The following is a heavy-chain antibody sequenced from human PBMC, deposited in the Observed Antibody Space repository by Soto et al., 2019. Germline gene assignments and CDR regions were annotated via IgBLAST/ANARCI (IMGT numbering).Heavy chain of an antibody. CDR1: GYTFTSYD. CDR2: MNPNSGNT. D-gene: IGHD3-16*02. CDR3: ASLNVPYYDYTWASYPENDAFDI. Sequence: GASVKVSCKASGYTFTSYDINWVRQATGQGLERMGWMNPNSGNTGYAQKFQGRVTMTRNTSISTAYMELSSLRSEDTAVYYCASLNVPYYDYTWASYPENDAFDISGQGTMLTVSS. V-gene: IGHV1-8*01. J-gene: IGHJ3*02.